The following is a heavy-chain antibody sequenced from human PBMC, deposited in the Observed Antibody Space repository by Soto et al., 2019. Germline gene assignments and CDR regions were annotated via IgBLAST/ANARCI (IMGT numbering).Heavy chain of an antibody. D-gene: IGHD3-10*01. CDR1: GGSISSYY. J-gene: IGHJ5*02. CDR3: ARAVNYYGSGSFYWWFDP. Sequence: LSLTCTVSGGSISSYYWSWIRQPPGKGLEWIGYMFYSGSTNYNPSLKSRVTMSVDTSKNQFSLKLSSVSAADTAVYYCARAVNYYGSGSFYWWFDPWGQGTLVTVSS. V-gene: IGHV4-59*01. CDR2: MFYSGST.